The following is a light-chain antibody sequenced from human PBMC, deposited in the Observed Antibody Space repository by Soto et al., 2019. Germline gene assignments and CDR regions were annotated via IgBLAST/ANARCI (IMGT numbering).Light chain of an antibody. CDR3: LSFDSSLGVV. CDR2: GNT. V-gene: IGLV1-40*01. Sequence: QSVLTQPPSVSGAPGQRVTFSCTGSSSNIGAGYDVHWYQQLPGRAPKLLIYGNTNRPSGVPDRFSGSKSGTSASLAITGLQAEDEADYYCLSFDSSLGVVFGGGTKLTVL. CDR1: SSNIGAGYD. J-gene: IGLJ2*01.